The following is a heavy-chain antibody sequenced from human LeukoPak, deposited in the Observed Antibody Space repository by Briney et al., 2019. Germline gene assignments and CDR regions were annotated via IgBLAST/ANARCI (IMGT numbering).Heavy chain of an antibody. CDR2: ISYDGSNK. CDR1: GFTFSSYA. J-gene: IGHJ5*02. CDR3: ARTYCSSTSCFWFDP. D-gene: IGHD2-2*01. V-gene: IGHV3-30-3*01. Sequence: GGSLRLSCAASGFTFSSYAMHWVRQAPGKGLEWVAVISYDGSNKYHADSVKGRFTIPRDNSKNTLYLQMNSLRAEDTAVYYCARTYCSSTSCFWFDPWGQGTLVTVSS.